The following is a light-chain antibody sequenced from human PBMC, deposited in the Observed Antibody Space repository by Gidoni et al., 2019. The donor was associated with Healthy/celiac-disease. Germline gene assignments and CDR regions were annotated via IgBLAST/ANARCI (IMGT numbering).Light chain of an antibody. CDR1: QSISSY. CDR2: AAS. J-gene: IGKJ2*01. CDR3: QQSYSNLVT. V-gene: IGKV1-39*01. Sequence: DFQLTQSPSSLSASVGDRVTITCRASQSISSYLNWYQQKPGKAPKLLIYAASSLQSGVPSRFSGSGSGTDFTLTISSLQPEDFATYYCQQSYSNLVTFGQGTKLEIK.